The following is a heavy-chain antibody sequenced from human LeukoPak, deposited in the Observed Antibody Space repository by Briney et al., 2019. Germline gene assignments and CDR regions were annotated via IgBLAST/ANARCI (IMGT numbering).Heavy chain of an antibody. V-gene: IGHV4-39*01. J-gene: IGHJ4*02. Sequence: SETLSLTCTVSGGSISSSSYYWRWIRQPPGKGLEWIGSIYYSGSTYYNPSLKSLVTISVDTSKNQFSLRLNSVTAADTAMYYCAKSGGYGLIDYWGQGTLVTVSS. CDR1: GGSISSSSYY. D-gene: IGHD1-26*01. CDR2: IYYSGST. CDR3: AKSGGYGLIDY.